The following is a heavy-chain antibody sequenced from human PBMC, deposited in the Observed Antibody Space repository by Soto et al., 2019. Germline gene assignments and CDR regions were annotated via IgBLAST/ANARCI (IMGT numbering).Heavy chain of an antibody. V-gene: IGHV2-5*02. D-gene: IGHD7-27*01. CDR3: ADSLIPNWGSRGAFDY. CDR1: GFSLSTSGVG. J-gene: IGHJ4*02. CDR2: IYWDDDK. Sequence: QITLKESGPTLVKPTQTLTLTCTFSGFSLSTSGVGVGWIRQPPGKALEWLALIYWDDDKRYSPSLKSRLTITRDTSKIQVVRTVTNIDPVDRATYYCADSLIPNWGSRGAFDYWGEGTLDAVSS.